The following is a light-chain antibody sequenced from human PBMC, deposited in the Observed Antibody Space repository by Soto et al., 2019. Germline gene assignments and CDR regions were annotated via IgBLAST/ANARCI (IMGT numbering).Light chain of an antibody. J-gene: IGKJ1*01. CDR2: DAS. Sequence: EIVLRQSPATLSLSPGERATLSCRTSQSISSYLAWYQQKPDQAPRLLIYDASTRATGIPARFSGSGSGTDFTLTISSLEPEDFAVYYCQQRSNWPPWTFGQGTKVEIK. V-gene: IGKV3-11*01. CDR1: QSISSY. CDR3: QQRSNWPPWT.